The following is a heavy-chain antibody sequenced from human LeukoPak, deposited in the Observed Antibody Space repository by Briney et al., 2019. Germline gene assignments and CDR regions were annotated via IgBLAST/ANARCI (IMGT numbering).Heavy chain of an antibody. CDR3: ARRVAARRVDDY. D-gene: IGHD6-6*01. Sequence: EASVTVSFKASGYTFTTYDINWVRQATGQGLEWMGWMNPNSGNTCYAQKFQGRVTMTRNTSISTAYMELSSLRSEDTAVYYCARRVAARRVDDYWGQGTLVTVSS. CDR2: MNPNSGNT. J-gene: IGHJ4*02. CDR1: GYTFTTYD. V-gene: IGHV1-8*01.